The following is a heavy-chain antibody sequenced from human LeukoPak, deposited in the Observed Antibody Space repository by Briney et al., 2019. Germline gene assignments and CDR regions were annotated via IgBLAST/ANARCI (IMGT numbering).Heavy chain of an antibody. Sequence: SLKVSCKASGGTFSSYAISWVRQAPGQGLEWMGRIIPILGIANYAQKFQGRVTITADKSTSTAYMELSSLRSEDTAVYYCAREGPVWGSSNWFDPWGQGTLVTVSS. V-gene: IGHV1-69*04. CDR2: IIPILGIA. D-gene: IGHD3-16*01. CDR1: GGTFSSYA. J-gene: IGHJ5*02. CDR3: AREGPVWGSSNWFDP.